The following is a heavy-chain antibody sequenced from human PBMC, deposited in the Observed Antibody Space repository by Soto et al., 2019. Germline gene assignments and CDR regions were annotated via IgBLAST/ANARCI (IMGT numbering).Heavy chain of an antibody. CDR2: ISAAGDP. Sequence: GGSLRLSCAASGFTFSDHWMIWIRQAPGKGLEWISYISAAGDPDYADSVEGRFTISRENAQNSFFLQMNSLRVGDTAVYYCARTDRDFYGLDVWGQGTTVTVSS. J-gene: IGHJ6*02. V-gene: IGHV3-13*05. CDR3: ARTDRDFYGLDV. CDR1: GFTFSDHW.